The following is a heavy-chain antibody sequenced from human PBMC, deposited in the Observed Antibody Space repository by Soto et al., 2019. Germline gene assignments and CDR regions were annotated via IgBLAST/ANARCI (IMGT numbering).Heavy chain of an antibody. V-gene: IGHV4-39*01. Sequence: SETLSLTCTVSGGSISSSTYYLGWIRQPPGKRLEWIGSIYYGGSTYYSPSLERRVTMSVDTSKNQFSLTLSSVTAADTALYYFSRHELLHDSFYIRAQGSTVPVS. CDR2: IYYGGST. CDR1: GGSISSSTYY. D-gene: IGHD2-15*01. CDR3: SRHELLHDSFYI. J-gene: IGHJ3*02.